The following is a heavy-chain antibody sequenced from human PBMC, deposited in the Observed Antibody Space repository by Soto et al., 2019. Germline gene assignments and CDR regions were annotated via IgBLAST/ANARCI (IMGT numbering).Heavy chain of an antibody. D-gene: IGHD3-10*01. CDR1: GFTFTSSA. V-gene: IGHV1-58*01. CDR3: AAYNRVWITMVRGVQHFDY. Sequence: GASVKVSCKASGFTFTSSAVQWVRQARGQRLEWIGWIVVGSGNTNYAQKFQERVTITRDMSTSTAYMALSSLRSEDTAVYYCAAYNRVWITMVRGVQHFDYWGQGTLDTVSX. J-gene: IGHJ4*02. CDR2: IVVGSGNT.